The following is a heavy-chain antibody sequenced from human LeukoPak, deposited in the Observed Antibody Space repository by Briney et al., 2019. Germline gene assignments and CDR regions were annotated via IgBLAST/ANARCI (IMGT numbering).Heavy chain of an antibody. CDR2: IYYSGST. D-gene: IGHD3-16*02. Sequence: SETLSLTCSVSGFSVSSAYYWGWIRQPPGKGLEWIGSIYYSGSTYYNPSLKSRVTISVDTSKNQFSLKLSSVTAADTAVYYCAEGASYPDFDYWGQGTLVTVSS. V-gene: IGHV4-38-2*02. J-gene: IGHJ4*02. CDR3: AEGASYPDFDY. CDR1: GFSVSSAYY.